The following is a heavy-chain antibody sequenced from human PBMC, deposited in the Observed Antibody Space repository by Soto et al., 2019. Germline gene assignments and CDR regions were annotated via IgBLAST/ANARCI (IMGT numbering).Heavy chain of an antibody. Sequence: QVQLVESGGGVVQPGRSLRLSCAASGFTFSSYGMHWVRQAPGKGLEWVAVISYDGSNKNYADSVKGRFTISRDNSKNTLYLQMNSLRAEDTAVYYCAKDVVVGATPGLGDYYYYYGMDVW. CDR1: GFTFSSYG. J-gene: IGHJ6*01. V-gene: IGHV3-30*18. D-gene: IGHD1-26*01. CDR2: ISYDGSNK. CDR3: AKDVVVGATPGLGDYYYYYGMDV.